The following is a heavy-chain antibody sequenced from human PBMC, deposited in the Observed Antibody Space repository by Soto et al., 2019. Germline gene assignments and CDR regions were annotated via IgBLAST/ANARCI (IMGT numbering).Heavy chain of an antibody. CDR1: GFTFSSYA. CDR2: ISGSGGST. CDR3: ARDYRDIVVPGPRFDP. V-gene: IGHV3-23*01. Sequence: PGGSLRLSCAASGFTFSSYAMSWVRQAPGKGLEWVSAISGSGGSTYYADSVKGRFTISRDNAKNSLYLQMNSLRAEDTAVYYCARDYRDIVVPGPRFDPWGQGTLVTVSS. D-gene: IGHD2-15*01. J-gene: IGHJ5*02.